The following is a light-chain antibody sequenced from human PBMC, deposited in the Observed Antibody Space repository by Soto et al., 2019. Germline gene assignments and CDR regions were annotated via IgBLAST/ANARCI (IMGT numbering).Light chain of an antibody. V-gene: IGKV3-15*01. CDR3: QQYINWPVYT. J-gene: IGKJ2*01. CDR1: QSVGGS. CDR2: GAF. Sequence: IVMTQSPATLSVSPGEGATLSCRASQSVGGSLAWYQQKPGQAPRLLIYGAFTRVTGIPARFSGSGSGTEFTLTISSLQSEDFAVYYCQQYINWPVYTFGQGTKLEIK.